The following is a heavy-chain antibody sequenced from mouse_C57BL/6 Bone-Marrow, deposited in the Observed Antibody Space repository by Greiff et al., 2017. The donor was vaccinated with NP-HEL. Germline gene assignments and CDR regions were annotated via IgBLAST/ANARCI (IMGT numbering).Heavy chain of an antibody. CDR1: GYAFTNYL. CDR2: INPGSGGT. J-gene: IGHJ2*01. CDR3: ARSGSLRGFDY. D-gene: IGHD3-2*02. Sequence: VQLQQSGAELARPGTSVKVSCKASGYAFTNYLIEWVKQRPGQGLEWIGVINPGSGGTNYNEKFKGKATLTADKSSSTAYMQLSSLTSEDSAVYFCARSGSLRGFDYWGQGTTLTVSS. V-gene: IGHV1-54*01.